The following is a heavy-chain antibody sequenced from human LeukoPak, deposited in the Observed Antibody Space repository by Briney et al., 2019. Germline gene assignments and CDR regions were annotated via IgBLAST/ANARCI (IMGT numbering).Heavy chain of an antibody. D-gene: IGHD1-14*01. Sequence: PSETLSLTCAVYGGSFSGYYWSWIRQPPGKGLEWIGEINHSGSTNYNPSLKSRVTISVDTSKNQFSLKPSSVTAADTAVYYCARVQNLGPNYFDYWGQGTLVTVSS. CDR3: ARVQNLGPNYFDY. J-gene: IGHJ4*02. CDR2: INHSGST. V-gene: IGHV4-34*01. CDR1: GGSFSGYY.